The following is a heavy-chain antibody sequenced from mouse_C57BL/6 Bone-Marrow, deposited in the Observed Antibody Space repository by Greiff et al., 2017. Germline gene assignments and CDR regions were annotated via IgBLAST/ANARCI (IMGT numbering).Heavy chain of an antibody. CDR3: ARGGGYYY. J-gene: IGHJ2*01. Sequence: VQLQQSGAELVRPGTSVKVSCKASGYAFTNYLIEWVKQRPGKGLEWIGVINPGSGGTNYNEKFKGKATLTADKSSSTAYMQLSSLTSEDSAVYFCARGGGYYYWGQGTTLTVSS. CDR1: GYAFTNYL. D-gene: IGHD2-3*01. V-gene: IGHV1-54*01. CDR2: INPGSGGT.